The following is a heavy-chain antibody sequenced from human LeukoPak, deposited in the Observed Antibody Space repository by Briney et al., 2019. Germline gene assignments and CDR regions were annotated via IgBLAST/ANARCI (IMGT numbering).Heavy chain of an antibody. V-gene: IGHV1-2*02. Sequence: ASVKVSCKASGYTFTGYYMYWVRQAPGQGLEWMGWINPNSGGTNYAQKFQGRVTMTRDTSISTAYMELSRLRSDDTAVYYCARGLMITFGLNWFDPWGQGTLVTVSS. CDR3: ARGLMITFGLNWFDP. CDR2: INPNSGGT. J-gene: IGHJ5*02. CDR1: GYTFTGYY. D-gene: IGHD3-16*01.